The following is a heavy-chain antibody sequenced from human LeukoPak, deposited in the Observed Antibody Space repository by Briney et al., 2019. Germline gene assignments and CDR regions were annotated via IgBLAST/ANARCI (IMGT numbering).Heavy chain of an antibody. Sequence: KSSETLSLTCSVSGDSVRSYYWSWIRQSPGKGLEWIGNIYYGGSTNYNPSLRSRLSISIDTSKNQFSLRLNTVTAADTAFYYCARREEYYFGPGSYDNWFDPWGQGTPVTVSS. D-gene: IGHD3-10*01. CDR3: ARREEYYFGPGSYDNWFDP. CDR2: IYYGGST. J-gene: IGHJ5*02. V-gene: IGHV4-59*08. CDR1: GDSVRSYY.